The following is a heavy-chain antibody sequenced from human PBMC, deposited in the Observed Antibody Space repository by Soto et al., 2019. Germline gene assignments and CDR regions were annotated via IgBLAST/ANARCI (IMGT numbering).Heavy chain of an antibody. CDR3: VRVHLVASAAAPRGWFDP. J-gene: IGHJ5*02. Sequence: VVSLRFSCAASGFTISDHYMDWVRQAPGNGLEWVGRIRNKANNYATEYDASVRGRFTISRDDSKNSLYLQMNSLETEDTAVYYCVRVHLVASAAAPRGWFDPWGQGTLVNVSS. V-gene: IGHV3-72*01. D-gene: IGHD2-15*01. CDR1: GFTISDHY. CDR2: IRNKANNYAT.